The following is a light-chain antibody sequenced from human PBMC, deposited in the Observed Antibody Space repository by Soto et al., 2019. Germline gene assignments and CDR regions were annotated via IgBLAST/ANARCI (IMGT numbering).Light chain of an antibody. V-gene: IGKV1-5*03. CDR2: KAS. J-gene: IGKJ1*01. CDR3: RHYNSYSET. Sequence: DIQMTQSPSTLSASVGDRVTITCRASQSISTWLAWYQQKPGKAPKLLIYKASSLESGVPSRFSGSGSGTEFPLTISSLQPDDFATYYCRHYNSYSETFGQGTKVEIK. CDR1: QSISTW.